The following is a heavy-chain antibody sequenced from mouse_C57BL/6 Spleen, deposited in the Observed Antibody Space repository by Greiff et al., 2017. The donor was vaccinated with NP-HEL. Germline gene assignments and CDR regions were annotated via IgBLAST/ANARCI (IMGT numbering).Heavy chain of an antibody. Sequence: VQLVESGAELVRPGTSVKVSCKASGYAFTNYLIEWVKQRPGQGLEWIGVINPGSGGTNYNEKFKGKATLTADKSSSTAYMQLSSLTSEDSAVYFCARRGGSLYAMDYWGQGTSVTVSS. J-gene: IGHJ4*01. D-gene: IGHD1-1*01. V-gene: IGHV1-54*01. CDR2: INPGSGGT. CDR3: ARRGGSLYAMDY. CDR1: GYAFTNYL.